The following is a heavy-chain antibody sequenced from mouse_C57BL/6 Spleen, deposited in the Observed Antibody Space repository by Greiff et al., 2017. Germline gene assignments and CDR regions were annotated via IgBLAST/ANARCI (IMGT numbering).Heavy chain of an antibody. CDR3: AREGAYYSNWRDFAY. CDR1: GFSLTSSA. D-gene: IGHD2-5*01. V-gene: IGHV2-9-1*01. CDR2: IWTGGGT. Sequence: QVQLQQSGPGLVAPSQSLSITCTVSGFSLTSSAISWVRQPPGKGLEWLGVIWTGGGTNYNSALKSRLSISKDNSKSQVFFKMNSLQTDDTARYYCAREGAYYSNWRDFAYWGQGTLVTVSA. J-gene: IGHJ3*01.